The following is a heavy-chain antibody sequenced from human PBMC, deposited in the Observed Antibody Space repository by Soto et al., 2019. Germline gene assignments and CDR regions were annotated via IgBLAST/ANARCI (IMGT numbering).Heavy chain of an antibody. Sequence: EVQLVESGGGLVQPGGSLRLSCAASGFTFSSYEMNWVRQAPGKGLEWVSYISSSSSYIYYADSVKGRFTISRDNAKNSLYLQMNSLRAEDTAVYYCARVGVMVGAFDYWGQGTLVTVSS. V-gene: IGHV3-48*03. CDR3: ARVGVMVGAFDY. J-gene: IGHJ4*02. D-gene: IGHD1-26*01. CDR1: GFTFSSYE. CDR2: ISSSSSYI.